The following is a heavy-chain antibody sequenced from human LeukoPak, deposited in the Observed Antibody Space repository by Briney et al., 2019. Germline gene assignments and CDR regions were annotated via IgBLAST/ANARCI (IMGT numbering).Heavy chain of an antibody. J-gene: IGHJ4*02. CDR1: GFTFSSYW. CDR3: AREGGLSGYSSGWSSDY. V-gene: IGHV3-7*01. Sequence: GGSLRLSCAASGFTFSSYWMSWVRQAPGKGLEWVANIKQGGSEKYYVDSVKGRFTISRDNAKNSLYLQMNSLRAEDTAVYYCAREGGLSGYSSGWSSDYWGQGTLVTVSS. CDR2: IKQGGSEK. D-gene: IGHD6-19*01.